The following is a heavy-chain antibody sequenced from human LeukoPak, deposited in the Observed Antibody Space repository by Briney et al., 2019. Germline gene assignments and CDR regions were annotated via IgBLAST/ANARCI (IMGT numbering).Heavy chain of an antibody. V-gene: IGHV4-39*07. J-gene: IGHJ6*03. CDR1: GGSISSSSYY. CDR3: ARDRNLYYYYYMDV. Sequence: SETLSLTCTVSGGSISSSSYYWGWIRQPPGKGLEWIGSIYYSGSTYYNPSLKSRVTISVDASKNQFSLKLSSVTAADTAVYYCARDRNLYYYYYMDVWGKGTTVTVSS. CDR2: IYYSGST.